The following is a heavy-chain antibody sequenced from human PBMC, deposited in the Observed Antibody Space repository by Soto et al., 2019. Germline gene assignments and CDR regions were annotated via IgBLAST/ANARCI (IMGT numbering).Heavy chain of an antibody. J-gene: IGHJ6*02. V-gene: IGHV3-13*05. CDR3: ARGAAAAGDYYGMDV. CDR1: GFTFSSYD. CDR2: IGTAGDP. Sequence: HPGGSLRLSCAASGFTFSSYDMHWVRQATGKGLEWVSAIGTAGDPYYPGSVKGRFTISRENAKNSLYLQMNSLRAGDTAVYYCARGAAAAGDYYGMDVWGQGTTVTVSS. D-gene: IGHD6-13*01.